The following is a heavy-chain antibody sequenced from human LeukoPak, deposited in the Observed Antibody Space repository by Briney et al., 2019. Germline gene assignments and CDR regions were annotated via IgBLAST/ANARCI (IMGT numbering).Heavy chain of an antibody. D-gene: IGHD3-10*01. Sequence: ASVKVSCKASGYSFTSYYIHWVRQAPGQGLEWMGIINPSGGNTSYAQKFQGRVTMTRDTSTSTVYMELSSLRSEDTAVYYCARGMRMVRGVIRGYYFDSWGQGTLVTVSS. CDR3: ARGMRMVRGVIRGYYFDS. CDR1: GYSFTSYY. J-gene: IGHJ4*02. V-gene: IGHV1-46*01. CDR2: INPSGGNT.